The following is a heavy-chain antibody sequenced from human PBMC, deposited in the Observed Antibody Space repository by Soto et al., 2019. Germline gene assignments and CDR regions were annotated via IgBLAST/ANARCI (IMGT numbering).Heavy chain of an antibody. CDR2: ISSGGKTT. Sequence: GGSLRLSCVASGFTFSSFEMNWVRQAPGKGLEWISYISSGGKTTYYADSVKGRFTISRDNAKNSLYLQMSSLRAEDAAVYYCARNYIIYYDGSRAHYSWGRGTLVTVLL. D-gene: IGHD3-22*01. CDR1: GFTFSSFE. V-gene: IGHV3-48*03. J-gene: IGHJ5*02. CDR3: ARNYIIYYDGSRAHYS.